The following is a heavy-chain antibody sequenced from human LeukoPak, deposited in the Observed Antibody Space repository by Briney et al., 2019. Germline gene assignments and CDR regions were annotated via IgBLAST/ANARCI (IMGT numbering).Heavy chain of an antibody. CDR3: AKDRRWLQHSLDY. J-gene: IGHJ4*02. D-gene: IGHD5-24*01. CDR2: ISSSSSYI. Sequence: GGSLRLSFAASGFTFSSYSMNWVRQAPGKGLEWVSSISSSSSYIYYADSVKGRFTISSDNSKNTLYLQMNSLRAEDTAVYYCAKDRRWLQHSLDYWGQGTLVTVSS. V-gene: IGHV3-21*01. CDR1: GFTFSSYS.